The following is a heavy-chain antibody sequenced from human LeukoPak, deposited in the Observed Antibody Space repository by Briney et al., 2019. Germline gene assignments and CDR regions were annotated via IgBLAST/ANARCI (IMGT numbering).Heavy chain of an antibody. CDR1: GFTFSSYS. V-gene: IGHV3-21*01. J-gene: IGHJ3*02. Sequence: PGGSLRLSCAASGFTFSSYSMNRVRQAPGKGLEWVSSISSSSSYIYYADSVKGRFTISRDNAKNSLYLQMNSLRAEDTAVYYCARYPPYDGLDAFDIWGQGTMVTVSS. CDR2: ISSSSSYI. CDR3: ARYPPYDGLDAFDI. D-gene: IGHD5-12*01.